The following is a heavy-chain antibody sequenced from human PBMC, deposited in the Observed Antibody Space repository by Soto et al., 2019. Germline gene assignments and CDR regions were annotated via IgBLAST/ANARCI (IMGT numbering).Heavy chain of an antibody. CDR2: ITPGGGTT. CDR1: GFGFSSYA. J-gene: IGHJ4*02. Sequence: GGSLRLSCAASGFGFSSYAMSWVRQAPGKGLEWVSGITPGGGTTNYADSVKRRFTISRDNSNNTLYLETNSLRVEDTAIYYCAKDRGGEFTSSRYFDYWGQGTLVTISS. CDR3: AKDRGGEFTSSRYFDY. V-gene: IGHV3-23*01. D-gene: IGHD3-16*01.